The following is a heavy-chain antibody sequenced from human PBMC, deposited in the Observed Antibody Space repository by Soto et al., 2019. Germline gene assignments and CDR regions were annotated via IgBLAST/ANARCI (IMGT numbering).Heavy chain of an antibody. Sequence: SETLSLTCAVYGGSFSSYYWSWIRQPPGKGLEWIGEINHSGSTNYNPSLKSRVTISVDTSKNQFSLKLSSVTAADTAVYSCARGLFFFGGGIYGLFNYYYYYMDVGGKGTTVTVPS. CDR1: GGSFSSYY. CDR3: ARGLFFFGGGIYGLFNYYYYYMDV. CDR2: INHSGST. D-gene: IGHD3-16*01. J-gene: IGHJ6*03. V-gene: IGHV4-34*01.